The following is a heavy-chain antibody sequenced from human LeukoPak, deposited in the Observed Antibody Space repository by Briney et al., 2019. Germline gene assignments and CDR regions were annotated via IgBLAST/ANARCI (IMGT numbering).Heavy chain of an antibody. D-gene: IGHD3-9*01. J-gene: IGHJ4*02. CDR1: GFTLDDYA. V-gene: IGHV3-9*01. Sequence: PGGSLRLSCAASGFTLDDYAMHWVRRVPGKGLEWVSGITWNAGIIAYADSVRGRFTISRDNAKNSLYLQMDSLRAEDTALYYCAKDSGGFNILTGYIDYWGQGTLVTVSS. CDR2: ITWNAGII. CDR3: AKDSGGFNILTGYIDY.